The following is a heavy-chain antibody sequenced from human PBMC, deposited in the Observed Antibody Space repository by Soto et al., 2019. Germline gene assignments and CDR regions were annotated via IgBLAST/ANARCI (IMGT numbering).Heavy chain of an antibody. CDR3: AKTRSVRGDLRYFDY. CDR2: IYHSGST. V-gene: IGHV4-4*02. CDR1: GDSIGSSNW. Sequence: SETLSLTCAVSGDSIGSSNWWSWVRQPPGKGLEWIGEIYHSGSTNYNPSLKSRVTISVDKSKNQFSLKLSSVTAADTAVYYCAKTRSVRGDLRYFDYWGQGTLVTVSS. J-gene: IGHJ4*02. D-gene: IGHD3-10*01.